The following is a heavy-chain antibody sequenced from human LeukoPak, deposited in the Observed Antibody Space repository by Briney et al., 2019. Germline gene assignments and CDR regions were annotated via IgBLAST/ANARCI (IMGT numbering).Heavy chain of an antibody. CDR2: ISSSGSTL. Sequence: GGSLRLSCAASGFTFSDYYMSWIRQAPGKGLEWVSYISSSGSTLYYADSVKGRFTISRDNAKNSLYLQMNSLRAEDTAVYYCASSVDQLPWDYWGQGTLVTVSS. CDR3: ASSVDQLPWDY. CDR1: GFTFSDYY. V-gene: IGHV3-11*01. D-gene: IGHD2-2*01. J-gene: IGHJ4*02.